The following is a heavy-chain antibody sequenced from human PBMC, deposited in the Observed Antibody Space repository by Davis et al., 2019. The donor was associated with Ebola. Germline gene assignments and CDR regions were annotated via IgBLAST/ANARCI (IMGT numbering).Heavy chain of an antibody. Sequence: GESLKISCPASGYSFTSYWIGWVRQLPGKGLERVGIIFPGDSDFSYSPSFRGLVTISADRSISTAYLQWSSLRAEDTAVYYCARHYSTVWYHYDYFDYWGQGVLVTVSS. J-gene: IGHJ4*02. V-gene: IGHV5-51*01. CDR2: IFPGDSDF. CDR3: ARHYSTVWYHYDYFDY. CDR1: GYSFTSYW. D-gene: IGHD6-19*01.